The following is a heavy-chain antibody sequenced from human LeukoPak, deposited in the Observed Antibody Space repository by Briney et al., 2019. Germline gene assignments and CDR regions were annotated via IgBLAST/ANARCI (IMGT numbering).Heavy chain of an antibody. J-gene: IGHJ4*02. D-gene: IGHD3-22*01. Sequence: GGSLRLSCAASGFTFSNYWMTWVRQAPGKGLEWVANIKEDGSQKYYVDSEKGRFTISRDNAKNSLYLQMNTLRAEDTAVYFCARDHHNGYYFYWGQGTVVTVSS. V-gene: IGHV3-7*01. CDR1: GFTFSNYW. CDR2: IKEDGSQK. CDR3: ARDHHNGYYFY.